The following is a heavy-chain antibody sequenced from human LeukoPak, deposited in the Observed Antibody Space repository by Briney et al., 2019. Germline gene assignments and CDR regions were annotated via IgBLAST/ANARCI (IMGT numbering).Heavy chain of an antibody. J-gene: IGHJ3*02. V-gene: IGHV3-7*01. CDR2: MKGDGSHI. Sequence: GGSLRLSCAASGFTFSSYAMSWVRQAPGGGLQWVASMKGDGSHIYYVDSVKGRFIISRDNARNSLYLQMSSLRAEDTAIYYCARTRESGAFDIWGQGTMVTVSS. CDR1: GFTFSSYA. D-gene: IGHD3-3*01. CDR3: ARTRESGAFDI.